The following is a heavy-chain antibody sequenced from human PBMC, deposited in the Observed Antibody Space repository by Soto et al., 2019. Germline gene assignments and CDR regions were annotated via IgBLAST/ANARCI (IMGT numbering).Heavy chain of an antibody. CDR2: ISGSTNYT. J-gene: IGHJ4*02. D-gene: IGHD4-17*01. CDR3: ATRAPIDGDPY. Sequence: QVQLVESGGGLVKPGGSLRLSCAASGFTFSDYYMSWIRQAPGKGLEWVSYISGSTNYTNYADSVKGRFTISRDNAKNSLYLQMNRLRAEDTAVYYCATRAPIDGDPYWGQGTLVTVSS. V-gene: IGHV3-11*05. CDR1: GFTFSDYY.